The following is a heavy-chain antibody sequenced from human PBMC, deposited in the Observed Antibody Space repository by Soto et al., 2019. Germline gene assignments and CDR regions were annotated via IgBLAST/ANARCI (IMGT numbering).Heavy chain of an antibody. CDR2: IHHSGHT. CDR3: ARVYDFWSGYYWFDP. CDR1: GDSISSSHW. Sequence: SETLSLTCAVSGDSISSSHWWTWVRQPPEKGLEWIGEIHHSGHTNYNPSLKGRVAISVDTSKNQFSLKLSSVTAADTAVYYCARVYDFWSGYYWFDPWGQGTQVTAPQ. J-gene: IGHJ5*02. V-gene: IGHV4-4*02. D-gene: IGHD3-3*01.